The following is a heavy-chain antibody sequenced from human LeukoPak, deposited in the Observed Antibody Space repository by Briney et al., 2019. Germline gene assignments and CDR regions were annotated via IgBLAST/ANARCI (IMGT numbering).Heavy chain of an antibody. J-gene: IGHJ4*02. CDR1: GFTFSSYA. CDR2: SRSNSDGGTI. V-gene: IGHV3-15*07. Sequence: GSLRLSCAASGFTFSSYAMNWVRQAPGKGLGWDGRSRSNSDGGTIDHAAPVKGRFTLSRDDSKTTLYLQMNSLQTEDTAVYYCATDFYDSTWGQGTLVTVSS. D-gene: IGHD3-22*01. CDR3: ATDFYDST.